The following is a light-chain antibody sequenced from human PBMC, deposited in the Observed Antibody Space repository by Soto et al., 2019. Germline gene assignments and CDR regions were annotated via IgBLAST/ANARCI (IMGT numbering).Light chain of an antibody. CDR2: EVS. CDR1: SSDVGGYNY. Sequence: QSALTQPASVSGSPGQSITISCTGTSSDVGGYNYVSWYQQHPGKDPKLMIYEVSNRPSGVSNRFSGSKSGNTASLTISGLQAEDEADYYCSSYTSISTSVFGTGTKVTVL. V-gene: IGLV2-14*01. CDR3: SSYTSISTSV. J-gene: IGLJ1*01.